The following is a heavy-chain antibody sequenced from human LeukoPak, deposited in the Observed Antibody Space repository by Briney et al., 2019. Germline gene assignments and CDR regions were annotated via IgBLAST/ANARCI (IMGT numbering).Heavy chain of an antibody. CDR2: IYGSGST. V-gene: IGHV4-59*01. CDR1: GGSISSYY. D-gene: IGHD1-1*01. Sequence: LSETLSLTCTVSGGSISSYYWSWIRQPPGKGLEWIGHIYGSGSTNYNPSLKSRVTLSVDTSKNQFSLKLSSVTAADTAVYYCAREGTSGTHLNWFDPWGQGTLVTVSS. CDR3: AREGTSGTHLNWFDP. J-gene: IGHJ5*02.